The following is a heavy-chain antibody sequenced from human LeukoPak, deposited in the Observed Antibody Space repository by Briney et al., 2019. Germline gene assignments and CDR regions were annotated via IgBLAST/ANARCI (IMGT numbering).Heavy chain of an antibody. CDR2: IYYSGST. J-gene: IGHJ6*03. CDR1: GSSISSYY. Sequence: PSETLSLTCTVSGSSISSYYWSWIRQPPGKGLEWIGYIYYSGSTNYNPSLKSRVTISVDTSKNQFSLRLSSVTAADTAVYYCARGGAMDYYYMDVWGKGTTVTISS. CDR3: ARGGAMDYYYMDV. V-gene: IGHV4-59*13. D-gene: IGHD3-16*01.